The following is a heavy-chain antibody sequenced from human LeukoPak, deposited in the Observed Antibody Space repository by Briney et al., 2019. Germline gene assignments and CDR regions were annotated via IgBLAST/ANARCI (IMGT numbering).Heavy chain of an antibody. J-gene: IGHJ5*02. CDR1: GGSISSYY. V-gene: IGHV4-4*09. Sequence: PSETLSLTCTVSGGSISSYYWSWIRQPPGKGLEWIGYIYTSGSTNYNPSLKSRVTISVDTSKNQFSLKLSSVTAADTAVYYCARGRRGGRAMELHWFDPWGQGTLVTVSS. CDR3: ARGRRGGRAMELHWFDP. CDR2: IYTSGST. D-gene: IGHD1-7*01.